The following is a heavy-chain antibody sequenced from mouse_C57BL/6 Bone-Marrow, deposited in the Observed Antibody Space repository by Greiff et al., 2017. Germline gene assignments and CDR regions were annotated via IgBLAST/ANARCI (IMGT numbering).Heavy chain of an antibody. J-gene: IGHJ4*01. CDR1: GFNIKDDY. CDR3: TVVTTVVATDYAMDY. D-gene: IGHD1-1*01. V-gene: IGHV14-4*01. CDR2: IDPANGDT. Sequence: VQLQQSGAELVRPGASVKLSCTASGFNIKDDYMHWVKQRPEQGLEWIGWIDPANGDTEYASKFQGKATITADTSSNTAYLQLSSLTSEDTAVYYWTVVTTVVATDYAMDYWGQGTSVTVSS.